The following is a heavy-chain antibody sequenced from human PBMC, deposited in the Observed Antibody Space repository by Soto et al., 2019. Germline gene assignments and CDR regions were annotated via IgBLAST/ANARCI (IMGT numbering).Heavy chain of an antibody. D-gene: IGHD2-21*02. CDR2: IIPIFGTA. Sequence: SVKVSCKASGGTFSSYAISWVRQAPGQGLEWMGGIIPIFGTANYAQTFQGRVTITAEKSTSTAYMELSSLRSEDTAVYYCASPFPCGGDCYPEDDAFDIWGQVTMVTVSS. CDR3: ASPFPCGGDCYPEDDAFDI. CDR1: GGTFSSYA. J-gene: IGHJ3*02. V-gene: IGHV1-69*06.